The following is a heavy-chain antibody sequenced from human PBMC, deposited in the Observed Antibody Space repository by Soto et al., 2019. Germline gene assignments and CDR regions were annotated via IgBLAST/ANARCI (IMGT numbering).Heavy chain of an antibody. CDR1: GGSFSGYY. D-gene: IGHD3-16*01. J-gene: IGHJ4*02. CDR3: ARASLSFGYRPLDY. V-gene: IGHV4-34*01. CDR2: INHSGST. Sequence: SETLSLTCAVYGGSFSGYYWSWIRQPPGKGLEWIGEINHSGSTNYNPSLKSRVTISVDTSKNQFSLKLSSVTAADTAVYYCARASLSFGYRPLDYWGQGTLVTVSS.